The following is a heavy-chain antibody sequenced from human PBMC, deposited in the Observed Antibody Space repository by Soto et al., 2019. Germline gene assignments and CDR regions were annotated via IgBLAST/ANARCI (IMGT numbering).Heavy chain of an antibody. CDR1: GYTFTGYY. CDR3: ARGGATYPYYFDY. J-gene: IGHJ4*02. CDR2: INPNSGGT. D-gene: IGHD1-26*01. V-gene: IGHV1-2*04. Sequence: PSVKVSCKASGYTFTGYYMHWVRQAPGQGLEWMGWINPNSGGTNYAQKFQGWVTMTRDTSISTAYMELSRLRSDDTAVYYCARGGATYPYYFDYWGQGTLVTVSS.